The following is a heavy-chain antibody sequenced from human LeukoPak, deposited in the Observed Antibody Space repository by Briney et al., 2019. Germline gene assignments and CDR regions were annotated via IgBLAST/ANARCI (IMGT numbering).Heavy chain of an antibody. CDR2: ISASGGTI. D-gene: IGHD6-13*01. J-gene: IGHJ6*03. Sequence: GGSLRPSCAASGFTFSSYAMSWVRQAPGKGLEWVSGISASGGTIYYADSVKGRFTISRDNSKNSLFLQMSSLRAEDTAVYYCAKQGRSWYYSYMDVWGKGTTVTVSS. CDR1: GFTFSSYA. CDR3: AKQGRSWYYSYMDV. V-gene: IGHV3-23*01.